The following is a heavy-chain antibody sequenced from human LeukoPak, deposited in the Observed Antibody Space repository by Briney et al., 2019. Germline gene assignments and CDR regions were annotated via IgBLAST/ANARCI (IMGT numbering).Heavy chain of an antibody. V-gene: IGHV3-9*01. D-gene: IGHD3-22*01. CDR2: ISWNSGSI. CDR3: AKAYYDSSGLDY. J-gene: IGHJ4*02. Sequence: GGSLRLSCAASGFTFDDYAMHWVRQAPGKGLEWVSGISWNSGSIGYADSVKGRFTISRDNPKNSLYLQMNSLRAEDTALYYCAKAYYDSSGLDYWGQGTLVTVSS. CDR1: GFTFDDYA.